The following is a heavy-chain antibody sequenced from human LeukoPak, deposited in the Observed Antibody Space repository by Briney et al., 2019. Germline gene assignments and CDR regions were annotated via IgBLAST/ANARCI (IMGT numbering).Heavy chain of an antibody. D-gene: IGHD3-22*01. CDR1: GFTFSDYY. J-gene: IGHJ4*02. Sequence: GESLRLSCAASGFTFSDYYMTWIRQAPGKGLEWISYISTSAGTIYCADSVKGRFTISRDNAKNSLYLQMNSLRAEDTAVYYCARDAIDSSGFDFDYWGQGTLVTVSS. CDR3: ARDAIDSSGFDFDY. CDR2: ISTSAGTI. V-gene: IGHV3-11*01.